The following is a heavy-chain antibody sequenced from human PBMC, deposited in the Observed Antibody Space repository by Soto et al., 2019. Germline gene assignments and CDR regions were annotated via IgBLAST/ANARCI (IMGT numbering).Heavy chain of an antibody. CDR2: FDPEDGET. D-gene: IGHD3-3*01. Sequence: ASVKVSCKVSGYTLTELSMHWVRQAPGKGLEWMGGFDPEDGETIYAQKFQGRVTMTEDTSTDTAYMELSSLGSEDTAVYYCATDRITIFGVVTHIFDYWGQGTLVTVSS. CDR3: ATDRITIFGVVTHIFDY. V-gene: IGHV1-24*01. J-gene: IGHJ4*02. CDR1: GYTLTELS.